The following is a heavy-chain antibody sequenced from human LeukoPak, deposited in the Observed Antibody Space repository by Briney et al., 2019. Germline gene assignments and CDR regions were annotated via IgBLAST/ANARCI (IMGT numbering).Heavy chain of an antibody. CDR1: GYTFSSYD. J-gene: IGHJ6*03. CDR3: ARGGTVVTLYYYYMDV. D-gene: IGHD4-23*01. V-gene: IGHV1-8*03. Sequence: ASVKVSCKASGYTFSSYDINWVRQATGQGLEWMGWMNPNSGNTGYAQKFQGRVTITRNTSISTAYMELSSLRSEDTAVYYCARGGTVVTLYYYYMDVWGKGTTVTVSS. CDR2: MNPNSGNT.